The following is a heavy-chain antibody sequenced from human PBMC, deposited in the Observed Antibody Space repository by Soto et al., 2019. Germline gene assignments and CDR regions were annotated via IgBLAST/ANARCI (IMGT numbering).Heavy chain of an antibody. V-gene: IGHV4-34*01. CDR2: INHSGST. CDR1: GGSFSGYY. J-gene: IGHJ5*02. CDR3: ARVSSTSGHGVGYWFDP. D-gene: IGHD2-2*01. Sequence: ASETLSLTCAVYGGSFSGYYWSWIRQPPGKGLEWIGEINHSGSTNYNPSLKSRVTISVDTSKNQLSLKLSSVTAADTAVYYCARVSSTSGHGVGYWFDPWGQGTLVTVSS.